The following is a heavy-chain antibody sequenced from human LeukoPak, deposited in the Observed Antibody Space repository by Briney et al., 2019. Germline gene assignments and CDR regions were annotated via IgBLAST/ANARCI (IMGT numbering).Heavy chain of an antibody. CDR3: VRDPSGSGFAFDS. D-gene: IGHD1-1*01. CDR2: IGGGGGTT. J-gene: IGHJ4*02. CDR1: GFTFSNYA. V-gene: IGHV3-23*01. Sequence: GGSLRLSCAASGFTFSNYAMSWVRQAPGKGLEWVSGIGGGGGTTYYADSVKGRFTISRDNSKNTLYLQMNSLRAEDTAVYYCVRDPSGSGFAFDSWGQGALVTVSS.